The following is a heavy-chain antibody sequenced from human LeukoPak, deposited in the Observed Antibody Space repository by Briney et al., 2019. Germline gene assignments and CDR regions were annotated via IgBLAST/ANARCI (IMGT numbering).Heavy chain of an antibody. CDR1: GFTFSSYS. D-gene: IGHD3-10*01. J-gene: IGHJ4*02. V-gene: IGHV3-21*01. CDR3: ARISSMVRGHTDFDY. CDR2: ISSSSSYI. Sequence: GGSLRLSCAASGFTFSSYSMNWVRQAPGKGLEWVSSISSSSSYIYYADSVKGRFTISRDNAKNSLYLQMNSLRAEDTAVYYCARISSMVRGHTDFDYWGQGTLVTVSS.